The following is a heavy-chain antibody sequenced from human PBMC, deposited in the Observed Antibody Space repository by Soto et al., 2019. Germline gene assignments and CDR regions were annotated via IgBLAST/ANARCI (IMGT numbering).Heavy chain of an antibody. D-gene: IGHD3-3*01. CDR1: GGTFSSYA. CDR3: ASEHVGGSYDFWSGYSPTDYGMDV. CDR2: IIPIFGTA. V-gene: IGHV1-69*06. Sequence: ASVKVSCKASGGTFSSYAISWVRQAPGQGLEWMGGIIPIFGTANYAQKFQGRVTITADKSTSTAYMELSSLRSEDTAVYYCASEHVGGSYDFWSGYSPTDYGMDVWGQGTTVTVS. J-gene: IGHJ6*02.